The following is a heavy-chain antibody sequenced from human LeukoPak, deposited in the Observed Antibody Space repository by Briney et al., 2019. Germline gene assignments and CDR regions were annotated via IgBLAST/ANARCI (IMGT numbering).Heavy chain of an antibody. CDR2: ISPSGGIT. J-gene: IGHJ4*02. CDR1: GFTFRSHG. D-gene: IGHD1-1*01. V-gene: IGHV3-23*01. CDR3: ARDASLEAVYDY. Sequence: PGGSLRLSCAASGFTFRSHGMNWVRQAPGKGLEWVSGISPSGGITYYTDSVRGRFTISRDNSRNTVSLQMNSLRAEDAAVYYCARDASLEAVYDYWGQGTLVTVSS.